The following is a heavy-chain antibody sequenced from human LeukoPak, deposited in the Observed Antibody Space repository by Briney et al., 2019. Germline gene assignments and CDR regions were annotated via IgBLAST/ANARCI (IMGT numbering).Heavy chain of an antibody. CDR3: ARYSSHIFFDY. D-gene: IGHD6-13*01. Sequence: SETLSLTCTVSGGSISSYYWSWIRRPPGKGLEWIGYIYYSGSTNYNPSLKSRVTISVDTSKNQFSLKLSSVTAAGTAVYYCARYSSHIFFDYWGQGTLVTVSS. CDR1: GGSISSYY. J-gene: IGHJ4*02. CDR2: IYYSGST. V-gene: IGHV4-59*08.